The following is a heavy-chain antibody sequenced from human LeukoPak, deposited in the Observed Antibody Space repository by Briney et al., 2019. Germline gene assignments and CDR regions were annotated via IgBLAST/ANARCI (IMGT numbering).Heavy chain of an antibody. J-gene: IGHJ4*02. CDR3: ARGSRPVYNLLTGKRYFDY. V-gene: IGHV1-2*02. CDR1: GYTFTCYY. D-gene: IGHD3-9*01. Sequence: ASVKVSCKASGYTFTCYYMHWVRQAPGQGLEWMGWINPNSGGTNYAQKFQGRVTMTRDTSISTAYMELSRLRSDDTAVYYCARGSRPVYNLLTGKRYFDYWGQGTLLIVSS. CDR2: INPNSGGT.